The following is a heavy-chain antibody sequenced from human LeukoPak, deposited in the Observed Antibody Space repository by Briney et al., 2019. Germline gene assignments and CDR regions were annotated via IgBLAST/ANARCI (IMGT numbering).Heavy chain of an antibody. CDR1: GFTFDDYG. Sequence: GGSLRLSCAASGFTFDDYGMSWVRQAPEKGLEWVSNINWNGGSTGYADSVRGRFTISRDNAKNSLYLQMNSLRAEDTALYYCARASSLSQRAFDIWGQGTVVTVSS. D-gene: IGHD1-26*01. V-gene: IGHV3-20*04. J-gene: IGHJ3*02. CDR3: ARASSLSQRAFDI. CDR2: INWNGGST.